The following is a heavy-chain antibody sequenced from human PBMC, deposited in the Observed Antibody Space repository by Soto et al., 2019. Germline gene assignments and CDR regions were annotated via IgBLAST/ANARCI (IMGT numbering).Heavy chain of an antibody. J-gene: IGHJ4*02. V-gene: IGHV3-23*01. CDR1: GFTFSTYA. Sequence: GSLRLSCAASGFTFSTYALSWVRQAPGKGLEWVSAISANGQGIYYADSVRGRFTISRDNSKDTIFLHMDSLRAEDTAVYYCAKDRNYPRDQFHYWGQGTLVTVSS. CDR3: AKDRNYPRDQFHY. D-gene: IGHD1-7*01. CDR2: ISANGQGI.